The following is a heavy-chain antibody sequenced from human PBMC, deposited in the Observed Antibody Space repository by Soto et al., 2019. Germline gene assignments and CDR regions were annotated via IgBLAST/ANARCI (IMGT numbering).Heavy chain of an antibody. Sequence: PSETLSLTCTVSGGSISSSSYYWGCMRQPPGKGLEWIGSIYYSGSTYYNPSLKSRVTISVDTSKNQFSLKLSSVTAADTAVYYCASGYSSSWYGYYYYGMDVWGQGTTVTVSS. D-gene: IGHD6-13*01. CDR1: GGSISSSSYY. CDR2: IYYSGST. CDR3: ASGYSSSWYGYYYYGMDV. J-gene: IGHJ6*02. V-gene: IGHV4-39*01.